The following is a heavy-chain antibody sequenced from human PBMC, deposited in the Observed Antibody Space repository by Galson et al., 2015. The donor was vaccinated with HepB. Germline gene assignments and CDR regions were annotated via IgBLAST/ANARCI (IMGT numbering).Heavy chain of an antibody. V-gene: IGHV3-48*01. CDR3: ARDIIQGMDV. CDR2: FSSSTSTI. D-gene: IGHD3-10*01. Sequence: SLRLSCAASGFTFSSYSINWVRQAPGKGLEWVSYFSSSTSTIFYADSVKGRFTISRDNSRNSLYLQMNSLRAEDTAVYYCARDIIQGMDVWGQGTTVTVSS. J-gene: IGHJ6*02. CDR1: GFTFSSYS.